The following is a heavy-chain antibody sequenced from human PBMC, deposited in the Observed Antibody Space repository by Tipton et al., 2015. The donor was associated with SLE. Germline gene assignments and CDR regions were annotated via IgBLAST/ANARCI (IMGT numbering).Heavy chain of an antibody. D-gene: IGHD5-18*01. CDR2: IYYSGST. V-gene: IGHV4-61*03. J-gene: IGHJ3*02. Sequence: TLSLTCTVSGGSVSSGSYYWSWIRQPPGKGLEWIGYIYYSGSTNYNPSLKSRVTISVDTSKNHFSPKLSSVTAADTAVYYCVRAGDTDAFDIWGQGTMVTVSS. CDR3: VRAGDTDAFDI. CDR1: GGSVSSGSYY.